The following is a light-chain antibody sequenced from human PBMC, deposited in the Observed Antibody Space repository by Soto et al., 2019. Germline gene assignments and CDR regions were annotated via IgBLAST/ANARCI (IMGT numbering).Light chain of an antibody. CDR3: SSYTSSTTRV. CDR1: SSDVGGYNY. Sequence: QPVLTQPASVSGSPGQSITISCTGTSSDVGGYNYVSWYQQHPGKAPKVMIYEVTNRPSGVSNRFSGSKSGNTASLTISGLQAEDEADYYCSSYTSSTTRVFGGGTQLTVL. V-gene: IGLV2-14*01. CDR2: EVT. J-gene: IGLJ7*01.